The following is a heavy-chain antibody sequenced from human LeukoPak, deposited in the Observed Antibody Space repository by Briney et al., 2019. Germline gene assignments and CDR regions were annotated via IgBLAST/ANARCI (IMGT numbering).Heavy chain of an antibody. J-gene: IGHJ4*02. CDR1: GITLSNYG. D-gene: IGHD3-22*01. CDR2: ISDSGGRP. V-gene: IGHV3-23*01. Sequence: GGSLRLSCAVSGITLSNYGMSWVRQAPGKGLEWVAGISDSGGRPNYADSVKGRFTISRDNPKNTLYLQIHSLRAEDTAVYFCAKRGVVIRVILGGFHKEAYYFDSWGQGALVTVSS. CDR3: AKRGVVIRVILGGFHKEAYYFDS.